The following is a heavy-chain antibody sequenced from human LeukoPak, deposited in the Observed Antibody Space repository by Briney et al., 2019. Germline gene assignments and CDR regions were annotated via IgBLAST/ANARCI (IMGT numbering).Heavy chain of an antibody. CDR3: ARVRYFYDSSGYYYPGGSDY. CDR2: ISSYGTGI. CDR1: GFSFSTYA. D-gene: IGHD3-22*01. Sequence: GGSLRLSCAVSGFSFSTYAKSWVRHAPGEGMEWVSGISSYGTGIFYADSVKGRFTISRDNAKNSLYLHMDSLRAEDTAVYYCARVRYFYDSSGYYYPGGSDYWGQGTLVSVSS. V-gene: IGHV3-23*05. J-gene: IGHJ4*02.